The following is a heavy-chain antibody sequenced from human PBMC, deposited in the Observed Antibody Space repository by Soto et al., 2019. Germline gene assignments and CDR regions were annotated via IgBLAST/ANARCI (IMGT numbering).Heavy chain of an antibody. CDR3: TTNYYDSSGYDNWFDP. Sequence: GGSLRLSCVASGFTLSSYAMSWVRQAPGKGLEWVGFIRSKAYGGTTVYAASVQGRFTISRDDSKSIAYLQMNSLKTEDTAVYYCTTNYYDSSGYDNWFDPWGQGTLVTVSS. D-gene: IGHD3-22*01. V-gene: IGHV3-49*04. CDR1: GFTLSSYA. CDR2: IRSKAYGGTT. J-gene: IGHJ5*02.